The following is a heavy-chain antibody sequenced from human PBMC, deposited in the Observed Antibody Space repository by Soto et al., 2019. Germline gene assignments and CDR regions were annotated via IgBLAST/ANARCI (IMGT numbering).Heavy chain of an antibody. CDR3: ATGRKGPREGWFDP. CDR1: GYTLTELS. D-gene: IGHD1-26*01. Sequence: QVQLVQSGAEVKKPGASVKVSCKVSGYTLTELSMHWVRQAPGKGLEWMGGFDPEDGETIYAQKFQGRVTMNEDTTTDPSHQEPSRLGTEDTVVYCPATGRKGPREGWFDPWGQGTLVTVSS. V-gene: IGHV1-24*01. J-gene: IGHJ5*02. CDR2: FDPEDGET.